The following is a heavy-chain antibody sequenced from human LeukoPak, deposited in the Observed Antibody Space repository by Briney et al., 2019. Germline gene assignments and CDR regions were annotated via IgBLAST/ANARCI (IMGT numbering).Heavy chain of an antibody. CDR1: GGSFSGHY. Sequence: PSETLSLTCAVYGGSFSGHYWTCLRQPPGKGLQWIGEVNDRGSTNYNPSLKSRLTISEDKSKKQFSLRLPSVTAADTAVYYRARGVVSGRFGDYYYYMDVWGKGTTVTVSS. D-gene: IGHD3-16*01. CDR2: VNDRGST. CDR3: ARGVVSGRFGDYYYYMDV. J-gene: IGHJ6*03. V-gene: IGHV4-34*01.